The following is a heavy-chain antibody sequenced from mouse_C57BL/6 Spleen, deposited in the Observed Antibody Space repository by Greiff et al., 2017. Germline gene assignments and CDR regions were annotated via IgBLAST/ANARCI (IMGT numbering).Heavy chain of an antibody. CDR2: IYPGSGST. CDR3: ARSSYYYGSSGFAY. V-gene: IGHV1-55*01. J-gene: IGHJ3*01. D-gene: IGHD1-1*01. Sequence: QVQLQQPGAELVKPGASVKMSCKASGYTFTSYWLTWVKQRPGQGLEWIGDIYPGSGSTNYNEKFKSKATLTVDTSSSTAYMQLSSLTSEDSAVYYCARSSYYYGSSGFAYWGQGTLVTVSA. CDR1: GYTFTSYW.